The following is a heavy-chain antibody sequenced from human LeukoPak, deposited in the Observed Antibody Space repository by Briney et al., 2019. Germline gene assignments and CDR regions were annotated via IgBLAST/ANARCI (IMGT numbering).Heavy chain of an antibody. D-gene: IGHD6-19*01. CDR3: ARDLGDSSGWFSSYYGMDV. CDR2: ISYDGSNK. CDR1: GFTFSSYA. Sequence: GRSLRLSRAASGFTFSSYAMHWVRQAPGKGLEWVAVISYDGSNKYYADSVKGRFTISRDNSKNTLYLQMNSLRAEDTAVYYCARDLGDSSGWFSSYYGMDVWGQGTTVTVSS. J-gene: IGHJ6*02. V-gene: IGHV3-30-3*01.